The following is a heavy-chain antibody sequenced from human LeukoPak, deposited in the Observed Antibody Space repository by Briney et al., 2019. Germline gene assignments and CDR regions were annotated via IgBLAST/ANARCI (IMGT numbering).Heavy chain of an antibody. CDR2: INHSGST. J-gene: IGHJ4*02. CDR3: ARRAVYDYVWGSYRYTDYFDY. D-gene: IGHD3-16*02. Sequence: SETLSLTCTVSGYSISSGYYWGWIRQPPGKGLEWIGEINHSGSTNYNPSLKSRVTISVDTSKNQFSLKLSSVTAADTAVYYCARRAVYDYVWGSYRYTDYFDYWGQGTLVTVSS. CDR1: GYSISSGYY. V-gene: IGHV4-38-2*02.